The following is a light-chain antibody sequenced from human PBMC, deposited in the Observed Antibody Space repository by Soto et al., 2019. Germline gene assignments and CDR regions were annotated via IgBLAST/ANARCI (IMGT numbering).Light chain of an antibody. CDR3: CSYAGSSTFDVV. V-gene: IGLV2-23*03. J-gene: IGLJ2*01. CDR2: EGS. CDR1: SSDVGSYNL. Sequence: QSALTQPASVSGSPGQSITISCTGTSSDVGSYNLVSWYQQHPGKAPNLMIYEGSKRPSGVSNRFSGSKSGNTASLTISGLQAEDEADYYCCSYAGSSTFDVVFGGGTQLTVL.